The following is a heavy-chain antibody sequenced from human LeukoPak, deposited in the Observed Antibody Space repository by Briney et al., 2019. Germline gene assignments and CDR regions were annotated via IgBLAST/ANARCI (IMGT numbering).Heavy chain of an antibody. CDR1: GFTVSNKY. V-gene: IGHV3-53*01. D-gene: IGHD3-22*01. CDR3: ARGLFLSGYLDAFDI. Sequence: PGGSLRLSCAASGFTVSNKYMTWVRQAPGKGLEWVSLIYSDGRTYYADSVKGRCTISRDNSKNALYLQMNSLRVEDTAVYYCARGLFLSGYLDAFDIWGQGTVDTVSS. CDR2: IYSDGRT. J-gene: IGHJ3*02.